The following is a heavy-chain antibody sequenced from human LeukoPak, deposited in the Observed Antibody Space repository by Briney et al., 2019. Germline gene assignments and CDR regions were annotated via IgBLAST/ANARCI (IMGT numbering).Heavy chain of an antibody. CDR2: IYYSGST. D-gene: IGHD5-24*01. CDR3: ARGGGRDGYNYPDY. J-gene: IGHJ4*02. CDR1: GGSISSSSYY. Sequence: PSETLSLTCTVSGGSISSSSYYWGWIRQPPGKGLEWIGSIYYSGSTYYNPSLKSRVTISVDTSKNQFSLKLSSVTAADTAVYCCARGGGRDGYNYPDYWGQGTLVTVSS. V-gene: IGHV4-39*01.